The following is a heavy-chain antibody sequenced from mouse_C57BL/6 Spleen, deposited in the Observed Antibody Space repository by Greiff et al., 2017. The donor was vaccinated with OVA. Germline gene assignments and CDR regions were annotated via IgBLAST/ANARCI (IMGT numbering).Heavy chain of an antibody. CDR3: ARKGYDYDETY. J-gene: IGHJ3*01. CDR1: GYTFTSYW. Sequence: QVQLQQPGAELVMPGASVKLSCKASGYTFTSYWMHWVKQRPGQGLEWIGEIDPSDSYTNYNQKFKGKSTLTVDKSSSTAYMQLSSLTSEDSAVYYCARKGYDYDETYWGQGTLVTVSA. V-gene: IGHV1-69*01. D-gene: IGHD2-4*01. CDR2: IDPSDSYT.